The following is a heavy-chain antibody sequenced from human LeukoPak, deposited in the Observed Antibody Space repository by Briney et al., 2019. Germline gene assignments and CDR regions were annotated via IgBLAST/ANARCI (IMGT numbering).Heavy chain of an antibody. CDR2: ISYDGSSK. CDR1: GFTFSSYA. D-gene: IGHD3-10*01. V-gene: IGHV3-30-3*01. J-gene: IGHJ6*02. Sequence: GGSLRLSCAASGFTFSSYAMHWVRQAPGKGLEWVAVISYDGSSKYYADSVKGRFTISRDNSKNTLYLQMNSLRAEDTAVYYCARDRITMVRGVNYYYYYGMDVWGQGTTVTISS. CDR3: ARDRITMVRGVNYYYYYGMDV.